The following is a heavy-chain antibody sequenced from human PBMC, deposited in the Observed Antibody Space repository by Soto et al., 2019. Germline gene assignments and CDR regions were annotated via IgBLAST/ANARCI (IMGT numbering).Heavy chain of an antibody. V-gene: IGHV4-59*08. Sequence: SETLSLTCSVSGVSISGYYWTWIRQPPGKGLEWTAYIFYSGSPKYNPSLKSRVTISVDTSKNEFSLRLSSVTAADTAVYYCARLDFAAGTFDFWGQGTMVTVSS. CDR2: IFYSGSP. D-gene: IGHD6-19*01. J-gene: IGHJ3*01. CDR1: GVSISGYY. CDR3: ARLDFAAGTFDF.